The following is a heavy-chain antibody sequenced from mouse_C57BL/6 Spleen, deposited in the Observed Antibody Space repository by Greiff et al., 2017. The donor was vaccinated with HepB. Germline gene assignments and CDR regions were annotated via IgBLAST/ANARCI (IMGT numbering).Heavy chain of an antibody. CDR2: INPNNGGT. V-gene: IGHV1-18*01. Sequence: EVQLQQSGPELVKPGASVKIPCKASGYTFTDYNMDWVKQSHGKSLEWIGDINPNNGGTIYNQKFKGKATVTVDKSSRTAYMELCSLTSEDTAVYYSVRSGGLDYGVLYAMDYWGQGTSVTVSS. J-gene: IGHJ4*01. CDR1: GYTFTDYN. D-gene: IGHD6-5*01. CDR3: VRSGGLDYGVLYAMDY.